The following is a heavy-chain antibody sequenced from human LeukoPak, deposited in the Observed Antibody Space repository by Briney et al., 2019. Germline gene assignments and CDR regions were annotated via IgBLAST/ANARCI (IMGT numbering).Heavy chain of an antibody. V-gene: IGHV3-23*01. CDR1: GFTFSSYW. J-gene: IGHJ6*03. Sequence: PGGSLRLSCAASGFTFSSYWMHWVRQAPGKGLEWVSGISGSGVGTHYADSVKGRFTISRDNSKNTLYLQMNSLRAEDTAVYYCSTISSYYYMDVWGKGTTVTISS. CDR3: STISSYYYMDV. D-gene: IGHD2-21*01. CDR2: ISGSGVGT.